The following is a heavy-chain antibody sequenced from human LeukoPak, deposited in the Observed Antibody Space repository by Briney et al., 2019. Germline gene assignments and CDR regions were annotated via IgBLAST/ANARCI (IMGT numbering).Heavy chain of an antibody. CDR2: VSGSGAST. D-gene: IGHD3-10*01. Sequence: GGSLRLSCAASGFTFSNHAMSWVRQAPGKGLEWVAGVSGSGASTNYADSVKGRFAISRDNSKNTLYLQMSSLRTDDTAVYYCARDLPRITMVRGVGSKFDPWGQGTLVTVSS. J-gene: IGHJ5*02. CDR3: ARDLPRITMVRGVGSKFDP. V-gene: IGHV3-23*01. CDR1: GFTFSNHA.